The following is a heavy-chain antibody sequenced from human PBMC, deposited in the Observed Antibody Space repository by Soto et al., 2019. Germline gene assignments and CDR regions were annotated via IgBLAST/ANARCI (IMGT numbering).Heavy chain of an antibody. Sequence: QVQLVQSGAEVKKPGSSVKVSCKASGGTFSSYAISWVRQAPGQGLEWMGGIIPIFGTANYAQKFQGRVTITADESTSTAYMELRSLRAEDPAVYCCASDDYADYDPPTHNWFAPWFQETLVTVSS. CDR3: ASDDYADYDPPTHNWFAP. J-gene: IGHJ5*02. CDR2: IIPIFGTA. CDR1: GGTFSSYA. D-gene: IGHD4-17*01. V-gene: IGHV1-69*12.